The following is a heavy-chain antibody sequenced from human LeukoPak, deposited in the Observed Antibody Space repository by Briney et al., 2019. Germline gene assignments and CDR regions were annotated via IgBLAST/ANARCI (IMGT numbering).Heavy chain of an antibody. CDR2: ISGSGGIT. J-gene: IGHJ2*01. CDR1: GFTFSIYA. D-gene: IGHD6-19*01. V-gene: IGHV3-23*01. Sequence: GGSLRLSCAASGFTFSIYAMSWVRQAPGKGLEWVSGISGSGGITYYADSVKGRFTISRDNYRNTLHLQMNSLRADDTAVYYCTKANTAVAAFGCFDLWGRGTLVTVSS. CDR3: TKANTAVAAFGCFDL.